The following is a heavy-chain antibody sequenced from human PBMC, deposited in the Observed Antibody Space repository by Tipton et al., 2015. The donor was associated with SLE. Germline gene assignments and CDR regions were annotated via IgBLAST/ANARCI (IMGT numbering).Heavy chain of an antibody. CDR2: INVDGNSI. J-gene: IGHJ3*02. V-gene: IGHV3-74*01. CDR3: TRVSVAGAQALDI. CDR1: GFSFDDYA. Sequence: SLRLSCAASGFSFDDYAMHWVRQAPGEGLVWVSRINVDGNSISYADSVKGRFTISRDNAKKTVHLQLSNLRDEDTAIYYCTRVSVAGAQALDIWGQGTTVTVSS. D-gene: IGHD3-10*01.